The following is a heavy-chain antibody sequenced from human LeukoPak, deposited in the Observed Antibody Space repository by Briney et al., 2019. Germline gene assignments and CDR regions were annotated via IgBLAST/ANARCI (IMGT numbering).Heavy chain of an antibody. D-gene: IGHD3-22*01. CDR3: AREGYYLNWFDP. Sequence: PSETLSLTCTVSGGSISGYYWSWIRQPPGKGLEWIGYIYYSGSTNYNPSLKSRVTISVDTSKNQFSLKLSSVTAADTAVYYCAREGYYLNWFDPWGQGTLVTVSS. J-gene: IGHJ5*02. CDR1: GGSISGYY. V-gene: IGHV4-59*01. CDR2: IYYSGST.